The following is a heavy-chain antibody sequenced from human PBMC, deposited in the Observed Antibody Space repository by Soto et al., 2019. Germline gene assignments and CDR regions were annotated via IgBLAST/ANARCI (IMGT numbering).Heavy chain of an antibody. CDR1: GFTFSSYA. CDR2: ISYDGSNK. V-gene: IGHV3-30-3*01. D-gene: IGHD2-2*01. J-gene: IGHJ4*02. CDR3: ARDVRKYQLLQTTVDY. Sequence: PGGSLRLSCAASGFTFSSYAMHWVRQAPGKGLEWVAVISYDGSNKYYADSVKGRFTISRDNSKNTLYLQMNSLRAEDTAVYYCARDVRKYQLLQTTVDYWGQGTLVTVSS.